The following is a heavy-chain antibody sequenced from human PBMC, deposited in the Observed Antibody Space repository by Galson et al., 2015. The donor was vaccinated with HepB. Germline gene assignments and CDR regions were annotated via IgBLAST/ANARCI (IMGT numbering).Heavy chain of an antibody. J-gene: IGHJ4*02. CDR2: ISAYNGNT. Sequence: SVKVSCKASGYTFTSYGISWVRQAPGQGLEWMGWISAYNGNTNYAQKLQGRVTMTTDTSTSTAYMELRSLRSDDTAVYYCARASEEEMATIGYFDYWGQGTLVTVSS. D-gene: IGHD5-24*01. CDR1: GYTFTSYG. CDR3: ARASEEEMATIGYFDY. V-gene: IGHV1-18*01.